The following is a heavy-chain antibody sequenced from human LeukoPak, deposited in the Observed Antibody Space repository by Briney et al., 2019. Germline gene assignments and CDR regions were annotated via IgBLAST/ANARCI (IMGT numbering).Heavy chain of an antibody. V-gene: IGHV3-48*04. Sequence: PGGSLRLSCAASGFTLSNYNMNWVRQAPGKGLEWVSYISSSGSTIYYADSVKGRFTISRDNAKNSLYLQMNSLRAEDTAVYYCARVVHGDYGVSAFDIWGQGTMVTVSS. CDR1: GFTLSNYN. J-gene: IGHJ3*02. D-gene: IGHD4-17*01. CDR2: ISSSGSTI. CDR3: ARVVHGDYGVSAFDI.